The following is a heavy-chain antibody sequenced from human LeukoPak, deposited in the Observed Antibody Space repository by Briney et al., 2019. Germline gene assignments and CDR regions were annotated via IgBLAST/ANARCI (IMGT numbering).Heavy chain of an antibody. CDR2: ITWNSDDM. CDR3: TRVTSWRTSFDY. Sequence: QAGRSLRLSCAASGFSFEAYGMYWVRQAPGKGLEWVSGITWNSDDMAYADSVKGRFTISRDNAKNCLYLQMNSLTVEDTALYYCTRVTSWRTSFDYWGQGTLVTVSS. D-gene: IGHD1-7*01. V-gene: IGHV3-9*01. J-gene: IGHJ4*02. CDR1: GFSFEAYG.